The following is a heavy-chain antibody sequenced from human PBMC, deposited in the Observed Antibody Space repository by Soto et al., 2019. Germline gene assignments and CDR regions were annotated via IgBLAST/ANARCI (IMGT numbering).Heavy chain of an antibody. CDR3: VKERYGQLWLEDYGMDV. D-gene: IGHD5-18*01. CDR2: ISYDASDK. V-gene: IGHV3-30*18. Sequence: QVQLVESGGGVVQPGRSLRLSCAASAFTFSSYRIHWVRQALGKGLDWVAVISYDASDKYYADSVKGRFTISRDNSKNTLYLQMNSLRAEDTAVYYCVKERYGQLWLEDYGMDVWGQGTTVIVSS. J-gene: IGHJ6*02. CDR1: AFTFSSYR.